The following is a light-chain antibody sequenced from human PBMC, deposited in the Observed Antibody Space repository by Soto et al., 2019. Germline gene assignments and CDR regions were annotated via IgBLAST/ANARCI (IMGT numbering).Light chain of an antibody. Sequence: EVVLTQSPGTLSFSPGERATLSCRASQSVRSSYVAWYQQKPGQAPRLLIYGASSRATGIPDRFSGSGSGTDFTLTISRLEPEDFAVYYCQQYGSSTFTFGPGTTVDIK. CDR1: QSVRSSY. V-gene: IGKV3-20*01. CDR2: GAS. J-gene: IGKJ3*01. CDR3: QQYGSSTFT.